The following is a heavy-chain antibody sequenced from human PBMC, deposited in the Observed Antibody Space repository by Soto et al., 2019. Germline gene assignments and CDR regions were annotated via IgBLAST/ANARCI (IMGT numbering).Heavy chain of an antibody. J-gene: IGHJ6*02. CDR1: GGTFSSYA. D-gene: IGHD3-10*01. Sequence: ASVKVSCKASGGTFSSYAISWVRQAPGQGLEWMGGIIPIFGTANYAQKFQGRVTITADESTSTAYMELSSLRSEDTAVYYCARDLVPSYSMVRGVISSDPYYYGMDVWGQGTTVTVSS. CDR3: ARDLVPSYSMVRGVISSDPYYYGMDV. V-gene: IGHV1-69*13. CDR2: IIPIFGTA.